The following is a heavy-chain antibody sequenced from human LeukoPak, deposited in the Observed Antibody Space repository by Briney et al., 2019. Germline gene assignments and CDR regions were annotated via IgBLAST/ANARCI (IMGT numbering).Heavy chain of an antibody. V-gene: IGHV4-34*01. CDR2: INHSGST. CDR3: ARGYSSYVWGSYRPLYYMDV. CDR1: GGSINFFY. D-gene: IGHD3-16*02. Sequence: SETLSLTCTVSGGSINFFYWSWIRQPPGKGLEWIGEINHSGSTNYNPSLKSRVTISVDTSKNQFSLKLSSVTAADTAVYYCARGYSSYVWGSYRPLYYMDVWGKGTTVTVSS. J-gene: IGHJ6*03.